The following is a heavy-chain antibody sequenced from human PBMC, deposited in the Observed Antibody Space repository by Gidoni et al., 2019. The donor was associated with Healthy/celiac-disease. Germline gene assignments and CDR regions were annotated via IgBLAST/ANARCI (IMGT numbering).Heavy chain of an antibody. J-gene: IGHJ4*02. CDR3: ARRNDFWISYFDY. V-gene: IGHV3-66*04. D-gene: IGHD3-3*01. CDR2: IYSGGST. Sequence: EVQLVGSGGGVVQPGGSLRRSCAASGVTVSSNYMSWVRKAPGKGLEWVSVIYSGGSTSYADSVKGRFTISRDNSKNTLYLQMNSLRAEDTAVYYCARRNDFWISYFDYWGQGTLVTVSS. CDR1: GVTVSSNY.